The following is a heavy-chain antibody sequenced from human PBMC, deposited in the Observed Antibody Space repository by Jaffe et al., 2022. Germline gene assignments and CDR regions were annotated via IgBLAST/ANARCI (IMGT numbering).Heavy chain of an antibody. Sequence: EVQLLESGGGLVQPGGSLRLSCAASGFTFSSYAMSWVRQAPGKGLEWVSAISGSGGSTYYADSVKGRFTISRDNSKNTLYLQMNSLRAEDTAVYYCAKDLGLPFGGVIVWVFDYWGQGTLVTVSS. CDR2: ISGSGGST. CDR3: AKDLGLPFGGVIVWVFDY. J-gene: IGHJ4*02. V-gene: IGHV3-23*01. D-gene: IGHD3-16*02. CDR1: GFTFSSYA.